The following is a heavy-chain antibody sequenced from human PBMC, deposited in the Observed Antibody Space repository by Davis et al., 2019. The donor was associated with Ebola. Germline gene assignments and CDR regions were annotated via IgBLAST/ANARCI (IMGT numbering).Heavy chain of an antibody. V-gene: IGHV4-39*01. D-gene: IGHD2-15*01. J-gene: IGHJ6*02. CDR1: GGSISSSSYY. CDR2: IYYSGST. CDR3: ARFCGDVTCCCSMNV. Sequence: SETLSLTCTVSGGSISSSSYYWGWIRQPPGKGLEWIGIIYYSGSTYYNPSLKSRVTISVDTSKNQFSLKLSSVTAADTAVYYCARFCGDVTCCCSMNVWGQGTTVAVSS.